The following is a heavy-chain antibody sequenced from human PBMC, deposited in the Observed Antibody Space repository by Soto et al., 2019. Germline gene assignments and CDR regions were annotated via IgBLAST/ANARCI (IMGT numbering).Heavy chain of an antibody. CDR1: GFTFSSYW. CDR2: IKEDGSEK. Sequence: GGSLRLSCAASGFTFSSYWMSWVRQAPGKGLEWVANIKEDGSEKYYVDSVKGRFTISRDNAKNSLYLQMNSLRAEDTAVYYCAGGIAARPPYYYGMDVWGQGTTVTVSS. V-gene: IGHV3-7*04. D-gene: IGHD6-6*01. J-gene: IGHJ6*02. CDR3: AGGIAARPPYYYGMDV.